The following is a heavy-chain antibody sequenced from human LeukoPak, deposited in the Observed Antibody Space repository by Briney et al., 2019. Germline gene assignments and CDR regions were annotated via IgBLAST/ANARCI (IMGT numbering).Heavy chain of an antibody. V-gene: IGHV4-61*02. CDR3: ARVVRDILAAAGTGYYYYYYMDV. J-gene: IGHJ6*03. CDR2: IYTSGST. Sequence: SETLSLTCTVSGGSISSSSYYWSWIRQPAGKGLEWIGRIYTSGSTNYNPSLKSRVTMSVDTSKNQFSLKLSSVTAADTAVYYCARVVRDILAAAGTGYYYYYYMDVWGKGTTVTISS. D-gene: IGHD6-13*01. CDR1: GGSISSSSYY.